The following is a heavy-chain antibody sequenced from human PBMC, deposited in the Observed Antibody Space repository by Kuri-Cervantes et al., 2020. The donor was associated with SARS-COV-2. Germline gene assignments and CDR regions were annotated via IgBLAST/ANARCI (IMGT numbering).Heavy chain of an antibody. J-gene: IGHJ5*02. CDR3: ATYGTDDYLSTYFGCGGWFDP. Sequence: ESLKISCIFAGSSISNHYWSWIRQPPGKGLEWSGDVYKSGSSNSNPSLKSRVTITVDTSKNQFSLRLTTVTAADTAVYFCATYGTDDYLSTYFGCGGWFDPWGQGTLVTVSS. CDR2: VYKSGSS. CDR1: GSSISNHY. V-gene: IGHV4-59*11. D-gene: IGHD3-3*01.